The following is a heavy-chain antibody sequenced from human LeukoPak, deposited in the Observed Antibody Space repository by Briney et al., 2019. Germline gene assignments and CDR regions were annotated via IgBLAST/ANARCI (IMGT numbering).Heavy chain of an antibody. J-gene: IGHJ3*02. CDR1: GGSFSGYY. V-gene: IGHV4-34*01. Sequence: PSETLSLTCAVYGGSFSGYYWSWIRQPPGKGLEWIGEINHSGSTYYNPSLKSRVTISVDTSKNQFSLKLSSVTAADTAVYYCARGDYDFWSGEFNAFDIWGQGTMVTVSS. D-gene: IGHD3-3*01. CDR3: ARGDYDFWSGEFNAFDI. CDR2: INHSGST.